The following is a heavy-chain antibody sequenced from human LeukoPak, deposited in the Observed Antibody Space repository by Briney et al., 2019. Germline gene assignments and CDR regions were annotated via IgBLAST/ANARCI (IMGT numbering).Heavy chain of an antibody. CDR2: IFPGDSDT. Sequence: GESLKISCKGSGYSFTSYWIGWVRQMPGKGREWMGIIFPGDSDTRYSPSFQGQVTISADKSISTAYLQWSSLKASDTAMYYCARQEYCSGGSCYTWFDPWGQGTLVTVSS. J-gene: IGHJ5*02. CDR1: GYSFTSYW. D-gene: IGHD2-15*01. CDR3: ARQEYCSGGSCYTWFDP. V-gene: IGHV5-51*01.